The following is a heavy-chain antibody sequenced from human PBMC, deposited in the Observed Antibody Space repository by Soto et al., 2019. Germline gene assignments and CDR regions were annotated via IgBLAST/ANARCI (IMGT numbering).Heavy chain of an antibody. CDR3: ARDTRRPYCSGGSCYTYNRLDP. V-gene: IGHV3-30-3*01. CDR1: GFTFSSYA. J-gene: IGHJ5*02. CDR2: ISYDGSNK. Sequence: QVQLVESGGGVVQPGRSLRLSCAASGFTFSSYAMHWVRQAPGKGLEWVAVISYDGSNKYYADSVKGRFTISRDNSKNTLYLQMNSLRAEDRAVYYCARDTRRPYCSGGSCYTYNRLDPWGQGTLVTVSS. D-gene: IGHD2-15*01.